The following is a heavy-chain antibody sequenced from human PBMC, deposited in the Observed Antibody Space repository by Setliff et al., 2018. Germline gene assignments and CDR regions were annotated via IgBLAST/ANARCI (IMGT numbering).Heavy chain of an antibody. V-gene: IGHV4-39*01. CDR3: MRQGAQMPSLSHLYGVDV. Sequence: TLSLTCRVSGGSISSSSYYWGWIRQPPGKGLEWIGSMYYSVSTYYNPSLKSRATISADTSKRQVSLNLNSVTAADTAVYYCMRQGAQMPSLSHLYGVDVWGQGTTVTVSS. CDR2: MYYSVST. D-gene: IGHD2-2*01. J-gene: IGHJ6*02. CDR1: GGSISSSSYY.